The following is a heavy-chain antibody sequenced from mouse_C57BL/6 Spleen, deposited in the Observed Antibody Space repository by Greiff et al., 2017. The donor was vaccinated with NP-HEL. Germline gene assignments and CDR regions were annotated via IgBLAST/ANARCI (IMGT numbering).Heavy chain of an antibody. J-gene: IGHJ2*01. D-gene: IGHD2-2*01. V-gene: IGHV8-12*01. CDR2: IYWDDDK. Sequence: QVTLKECGPGILQSSQTLSLTCSFSGFSLSTSGMGVSWIRQPSGKGLEWLAHIYWDDDKRYKPSLKSRLTISKDTSRNQVFLKITSVDTADTATYYCARSGSTMVTPFDYWGQGTTLTVSS. CDR3: ARSGSTMVTPFDY. CDR1: GFSLSTSGMG.